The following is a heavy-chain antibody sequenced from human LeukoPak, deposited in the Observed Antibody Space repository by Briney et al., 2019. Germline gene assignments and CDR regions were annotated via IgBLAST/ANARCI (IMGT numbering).Heavy chain of an antibody. Sequence: SEALSLTCTVSVGSLSSSYWSWIRQPPGRGLECIGYMQYGGSTNYNPPLKSRVSISLDTTENQFSLKLSSVTAAGTAVYFCARRFVNSAGYYYDDFWGQGTLVTVSS. CDR2: MQYGGST. CDR1: VGSLSSSY. J-gene: IGHJ4*02. D-gene: IGHD3-22*01. CDR3: ARRFVNSAGYYYDDF. V-gene: IGHV4-59*08.